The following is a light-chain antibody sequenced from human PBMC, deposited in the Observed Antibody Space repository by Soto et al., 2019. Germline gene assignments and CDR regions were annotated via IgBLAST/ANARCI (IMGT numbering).Light chain of an antibody. CDR3: CSWAGSNTFYF. CDR1: SSDVGSYNI. Sequence: QSALTQPASVSGSPGQSITISCTGTSSDVGSYNIVSWYQQLPGKAPKLIIYEVSRRPSGVSNRFSGSKSGNTASLTISGLQAEDEADYYCCSWAGSNTFYFFGTGTKLTVL. V-gene: IGLV2-23*02. CDR2: EVS. J-gene: IGLJ1*01.